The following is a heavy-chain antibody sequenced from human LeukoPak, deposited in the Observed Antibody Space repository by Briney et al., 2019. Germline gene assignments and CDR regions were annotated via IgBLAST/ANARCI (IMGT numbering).Heavy chain of an antibody. CDR3: ARDEASQPYYYDSSGSDAFDI. D-gene: IGHD3-22*01. Sequence: GGSLRLSCAASGFTFSSYSMNWVRQAPGKGLEWVSSISSSSSYIYYADSVKGRFTISRDNAKNSLYLQMNILRAEDTAVYYCARDEASQPYYYDSSGSDAFDIWGQGTMVTVSS. V-gene: IGHV3-21*01. J-gene: IGHJ3*02. CDR1: GFTFSSYS. CDR2: ISSSSSYI.